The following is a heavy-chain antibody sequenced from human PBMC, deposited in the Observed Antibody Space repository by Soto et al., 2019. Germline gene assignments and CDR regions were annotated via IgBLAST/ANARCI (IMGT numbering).Heavy chain of an antibody. CDR2: ISYDGSNK. CDR1: GFTFSSYA. J-gene: IGHJ4*02. V-gene: IGHV3-30-3*01. CDR3: ARIRSREFDY. D-gene: IGHD2-2*01. Sequence: HPGGSLRLSCAASGFTFSSYAMHWVRQAPSKGLEWVAVISYDGSNKYYADSVKGRFTISRDNSKNTLYLQMNSLRAEDTAVYYCARIRSREFDYWGQGTLVTVFS.